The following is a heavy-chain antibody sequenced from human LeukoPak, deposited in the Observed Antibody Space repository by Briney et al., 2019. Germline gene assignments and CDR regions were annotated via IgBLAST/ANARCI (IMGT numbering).Heavy chain of an antibody. D-gene: IGHD5-12*01. V-gene: IGHV3-21*01. Sequence: GGSLRLSCAASGFTFSSYSMKWVRQAPGKGLEWVSSISSSSSYIYYADSVKGRFTISRDNAKNSLYLQMNSLRAEDTAVYYCAGDIVATDYWGQGTLVTVSS. J-gene: IGHJ4*02. CDR1: GFTFSSYS. CDR3: AGDIVATDY. CDR2: ISSSSSYI.